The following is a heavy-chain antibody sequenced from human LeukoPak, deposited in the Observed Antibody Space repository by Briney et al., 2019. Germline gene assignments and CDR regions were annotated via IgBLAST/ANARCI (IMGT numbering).Heavy chain of an antibody. CDR3: ARGPHYYDGSGHSHFDF. D-gene: IGHD3-22*01. CDR1: GFSFRSFE. V-gene: IGHV3-21*01. Sequence: PGGSLRLSCAASGFSFRSFEMSWVRQAPGKGLEWVSSVSSSSTYISYADSVKGRFTISRDNAKNSLYLQMSSLRTEDTAVYWCARGPHYYDGSGHSHFDFWGQGILVIVSS. CDR2: VSSSSTYI. J-gene: IGHJ4*02.